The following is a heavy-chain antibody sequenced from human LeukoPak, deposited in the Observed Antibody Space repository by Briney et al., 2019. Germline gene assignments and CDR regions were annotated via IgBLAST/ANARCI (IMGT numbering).Heavy chain of an antibody. V-gene: IGHV3-15*01. Sequence: GGSLRLSCAASGFTFSNAWMSWVRQAPGKGLEWVGRIKSKTDGGTTDYAAPVKGGFTISRDDSKNTLYLQMNSLKTEDTAVYYCTTSYYYDSGGYYYYYGMDVWGQGTTVTVSS. CDR3: TTSYYYDSGGYYYYYGMDV. D-gene: IGHD3-22*01. J-gene: IGHJ6*02. CDR1: GFTFSNAW. CDR2: IKSKTDGGTT.